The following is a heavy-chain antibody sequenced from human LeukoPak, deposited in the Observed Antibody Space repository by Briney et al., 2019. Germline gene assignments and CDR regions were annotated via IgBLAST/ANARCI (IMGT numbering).Heavy chain of an antibody. Sequence: GASVKVSCEASGYTFTSYSMHWVRQAPGQGLEWMGWINPNSGDTNYAQKFQGRVTMTRDTSISTAYMELSRLTSDDMAMYYCARDKSSTWYGGVDYWGQGTLVTVSS. CDR3: ARDKSSTWYGGVDY. D-gene: IGHD6-13*01. CDR1: GYTFTSYS. J-gene: IGHJ4*02. V-gene: IGHV1-2*02. CDR2: INPNSGDT.